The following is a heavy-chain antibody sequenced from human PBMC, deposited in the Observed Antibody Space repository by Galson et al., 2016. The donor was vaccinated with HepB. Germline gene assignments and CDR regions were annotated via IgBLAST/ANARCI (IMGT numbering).Heavy chain of an antibody. CDR3: ARDSLLRYFDWSEPDY. D-gene: IGHD3-9*01. CDR2: IYHSGNT. Sequence: SETLSLTCTVSGYSISSGYYWGWIRQPPGKGLEWIGSIYHSGNTHYNPSLKSRVTISVDKSKNQFSLKLSSVTAADTAVYYCARDSLLRYFDWSEPDYWGQGTLVTVSS. V-gene: IGHV4-38-2*02. J-gene: IGHJ4*02. CDR1: GYSISSGYY.